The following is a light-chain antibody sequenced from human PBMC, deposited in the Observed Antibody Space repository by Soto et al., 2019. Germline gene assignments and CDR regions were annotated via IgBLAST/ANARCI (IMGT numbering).Light chain of an antibody. V-gene: IGKV1-5*01. CDR2: DAS. J-gene: IGKJ5*01. CDR3: QQYNTYST. CDR1: QSISRW. Sequence: DIQMTQSPSTLSASVGDRVTITCRASQSISRWLAWYQQKPGQAPKALIYDASTLRSGVPSRFSGGGSGTEFTRTISSLQPDDFATYYCQQYNTYSTFGQGTRLEIK.